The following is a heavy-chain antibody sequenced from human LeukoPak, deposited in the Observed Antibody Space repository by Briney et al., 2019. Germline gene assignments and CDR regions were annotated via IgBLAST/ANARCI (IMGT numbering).Heavy chain of an antibody. J-gene: IGHJ4*02. V-gene: IGHV1-69*04. Sequence: SVKVSCKASGGTFSSYAISWVRQAPGQGLEWMGRIVPILGIANYAQKFQGRVTITADKSTSTAYMELSSLRSEDTAVYYCARVDSSSWPYYFDYWGQGTLVTVSS. D-gene: IGHD6-13*01. CDR1: GGTFSSYA. CDR2: IVPILGIA. CDR3: ARVDSSSWPYYFDY.